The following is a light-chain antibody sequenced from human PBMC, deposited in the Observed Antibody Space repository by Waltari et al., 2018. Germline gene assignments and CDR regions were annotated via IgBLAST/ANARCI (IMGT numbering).Light chain of an antibody. CDR2: DAS. J-gene: IGKJ1*01. CDR1: QDIASS. V-gene: IGKV1-33*01. Sequence: DIQMTQSPSFLSASVGDRVTITCQASQDIASSLNWYQQKPGKAPELLIYDASKLQAGVPSRFSGEGSGTDFKFSINSLQAEDVAVYYCLQCYTTSWTFGQGTRVEIK. CDR3: LQCYTTSWT.